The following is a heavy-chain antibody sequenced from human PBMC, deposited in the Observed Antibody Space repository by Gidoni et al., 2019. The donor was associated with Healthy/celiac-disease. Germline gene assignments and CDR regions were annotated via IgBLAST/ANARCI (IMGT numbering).Heavy chain of an antibody. CDR2: ISGSGGST. V-gene: IGHV3-23*01. CDR1: GFPFCSYA. Sequence: EVQLLESGGGLVQPGGSLRLSCAASGFPFCSYAMSWVRQAPGKGLEWVSAISGSGGSTYYADSVKGRFTISRDNSKNTLYLQMNSLRAEDTAVYYCAKTGGYVYGDYVENWYFDLWGRGTLVTVSS. CDR3: AKTGGYVYGDYVENWYFDL. D-gene: IGHD4-17*01. J-gene: IGHJ2*01.